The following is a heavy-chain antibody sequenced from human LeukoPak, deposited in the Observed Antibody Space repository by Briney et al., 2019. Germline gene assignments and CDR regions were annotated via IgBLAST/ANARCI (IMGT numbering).Heavy chain of an antibody. V-gene: IGHV4-38-2*02. CDR3: ARDFGTVIPFDY. CDR1: GGSISSYY. J-gene: IGHJ4*02. D-gene: IGHD4-17*01. Sequence: PSETLSLTCTVSGGSISSYYWGWIRQPPGKGLEWIGSIYHSGSTYYNPSLKSRVTISVDTSKNQFSLKLSSVTAADTAVYYCARDFGTVIPFDYWGQGTLVTVSS. CDR2: IYHSGST.